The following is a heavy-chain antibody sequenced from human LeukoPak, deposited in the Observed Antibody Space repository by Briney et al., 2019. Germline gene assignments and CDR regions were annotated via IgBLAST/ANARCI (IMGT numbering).Heavy chain of an antibody. J-gene: IGHJ3*02. CDR3: AKDCDDYGDPDAFDI. CDR1: GFTFYSYA. D-gene: IGHD4-17*01. CDR2: ISGTGVRT. V-gene: IGHV3-23*01. Sequence: GGSLRLSCAASGFTFYSYAMNWVRQAPGRGLEWVSGISGTGVRTYYADSVKGRFTISRDSSKNTLYLQMNSLRAEDTAVYYCAKDCDDYGDPDAFDIWGQGAMVTVSS.